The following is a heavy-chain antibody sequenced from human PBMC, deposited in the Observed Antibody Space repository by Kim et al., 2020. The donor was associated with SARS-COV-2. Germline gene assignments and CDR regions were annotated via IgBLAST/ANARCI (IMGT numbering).Heavy chain of an antibody. D-gene: IGHD1-1*01. J-gene: IGHJ4*02. Sequence: RAKYCVSSVKGRFSITRDNAKNSVFLQMNSLRAEDTALYYCVSTTGATDNWGQGTLVTVSS. CDR3: VSTTGATDN. CDR2: RAK. V-gene: IGHV3-7*03.